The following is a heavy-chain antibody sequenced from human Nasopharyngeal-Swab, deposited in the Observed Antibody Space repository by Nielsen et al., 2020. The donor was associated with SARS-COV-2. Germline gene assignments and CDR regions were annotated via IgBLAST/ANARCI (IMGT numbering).Heavy chain of an antibody. D-gene: IGHD3-16*01. J-gene: IGHJ6*02. CDR2: IYSGGST. CDR3: ARDVGLDGMDV. Sequence: GGSLRLSCAASGFTVSSNYMSWVRQAPGKGLGWVSVIYSGGSTYYADSVKGRFTISRDTSKNTLYLQMNSLRAEDTAVYYCARDVGLDGMDVWGQGTTVTVSS. V-gene: IGHV3-66*01. CDR1: GFTVSSNY.